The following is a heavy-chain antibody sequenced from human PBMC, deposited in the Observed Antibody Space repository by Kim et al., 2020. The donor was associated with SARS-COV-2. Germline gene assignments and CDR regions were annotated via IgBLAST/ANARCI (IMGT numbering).Heavy chain of an antibody. Sequence: GGSLRLSCAVSGFTVSSNYMSWVRQAPGKGLEWVSVIYSGGSTYYADSVKGRFTISRDNSKNTLYLQMNSLRAEDTAVYYCARDNSAYYYGSGSPRGYYYGMDVWGQGTTVTVSS. V-gene: IGHV3-53*01. J-gene: IGHJ6*02. CDR1: GFTVSSNY. D-gene: IGHD3-10*01. CDR3: ARDNSAYYYGSGSPRGYYYGMDV. CDR2: IYSGGST.